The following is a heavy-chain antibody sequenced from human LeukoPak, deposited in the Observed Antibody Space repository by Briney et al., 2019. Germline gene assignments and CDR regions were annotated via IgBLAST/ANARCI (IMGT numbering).Heavy chain of an antibody. J-gene: IGHJ4*02. V-gene: IGHV4-4*02. Sequence: SGTLSLTCAVSGDSISSDKWWSWVRQPPGKGLEYIGEFHQSVSTNYNPSLKSRLTISVDKSKNQFSLKLSSVTAADTAVYYCARDLWFGDTPPGYWGQGTLVTVSS. CDR3: ARDLWFGDTPPGY. CDR2: FHQSVST. D-gene: IGHD3-10*01. CDR1: GDSISSDKW.